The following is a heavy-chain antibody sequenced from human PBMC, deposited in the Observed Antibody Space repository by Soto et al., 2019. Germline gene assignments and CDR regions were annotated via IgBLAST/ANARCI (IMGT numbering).Heavy chain of an antibody. CDR3: ARVYYDSSGYFDY. CDR2: INPSGGST. J-gene: IGHJ4*02. D-gene: IGHD3-22*01. CDR1: GYNFTAYA. V-gene: IGHV1-46*01. Sequence: ASVKVSCKASGYNFTAYAMHWVRQAPGQRLEWMGIINPSGGSTSYAQKFQGRVTMTRDTSTSTVYMELSSLRSEDTAVYYCARVYYDSSGYFDYWGQGTLVTVSS.